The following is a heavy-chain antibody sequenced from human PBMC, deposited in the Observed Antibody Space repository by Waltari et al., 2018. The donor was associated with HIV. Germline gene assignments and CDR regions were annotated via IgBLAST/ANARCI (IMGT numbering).Heavy chain of an antibody. CDR3: AREGYGMDV. CDR2: IYYSGST. V-gene: IGHV4-59*01. Sequence: QVQLQESGPGLAPPSETLSLTCTVSGGSISSYYWSWIRQPPGKGLEWIGYIYYSGSTNNNPSLKSRVTISVDTSKNQFSLKLSSVTAADTAVYYCAREGYGMDVWGQGTTVTVSS. CDR1: GGSISSYY. J-gene: IGHJ6*02.